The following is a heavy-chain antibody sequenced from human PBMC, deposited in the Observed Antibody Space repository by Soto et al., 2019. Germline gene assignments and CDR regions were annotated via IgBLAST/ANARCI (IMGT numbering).Heavy chain of an antibody. V-gene: IGHV3-21*06. J-gene: IGHJ4*02. CDR3: ARESEDLTSNFDY. CDR2: ISSSTNYI. CDR1: RFTSTRYS. Sequence: PGGSLRLSCAASRFTSTRYSMNWVRQAPGKGLEWVSSISSSTNYIYYGDSMKGRFTISRDNAKNSLYLQMNSLRAEDTAVYYWARESEDLTSNFDYWGQGTMVTLSS.